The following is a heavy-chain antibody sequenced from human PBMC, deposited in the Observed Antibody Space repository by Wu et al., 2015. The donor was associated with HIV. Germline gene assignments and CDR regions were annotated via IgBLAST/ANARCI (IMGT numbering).Heavy chain of an antibody. Sequence: QVQLQQWGAGLLKPSETLSLTCAVYGGSFSGYYWSWIRQPPGKGLEWIGEINHSGSTNYNPSLKSRVTISVDTSKNQFSLKLSSVTAADTAVYYCARVGGYYGSGSYYKRPFDYWGQGTLVTVSS. J-gene: IGHJ4*02. CDR3: ARVGGYYGSGSYYKRPFDY. CDR2: INHSGST. CDR1: GGSFSGYY. D-gene: IGHD3-10*01. V-gene: IGHV4-34*01.